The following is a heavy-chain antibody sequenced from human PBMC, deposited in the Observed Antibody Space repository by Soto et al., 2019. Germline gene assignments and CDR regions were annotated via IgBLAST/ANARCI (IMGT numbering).Heavy chain of an antibody. CDR2: INPSGGST. J-gene: IGHJ4*02. V-gene: IGHV1-46*01. CDR1: GYTFTSYY. Sequence: QVQLVQSGAEVKKPGASVKVSCKASGYTFTSYYMHWVRQAPGQGLEWMGIINPSGGSTSYAQKFQGRVTMTRDTSTSTVYMELSSLRSEDTAVYYCARDAGNSGGALYHFDYWGQGTLVTVSS. D-gene: IGHD2-15*01. CDR3: ARDAGNSGGALYHFDY.